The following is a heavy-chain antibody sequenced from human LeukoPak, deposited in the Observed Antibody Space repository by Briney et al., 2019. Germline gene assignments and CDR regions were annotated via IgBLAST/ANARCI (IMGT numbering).Heavy chain of an antibody. V-gene: IGHV3-21*01. CDR3: ARDYSSSCLN. J-gene: IGHJ4*02. D-gene: IGHD6-13*01. CDR1: GFTFSSYT. CDR2: ISSSSSYI. Sequence: PGGSLRLSCAASGFTFSSYTMNWVRQAPGKGLEWVSYISSSSSYISYADSLKGRFTISRDNAKNSLYLQMNSLRAEDTAVYYCARDYSSSCLNWGQGTLVTVSS.